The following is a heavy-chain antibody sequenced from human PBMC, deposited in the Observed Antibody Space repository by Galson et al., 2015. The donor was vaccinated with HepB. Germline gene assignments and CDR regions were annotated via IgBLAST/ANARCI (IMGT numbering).Heavy chain of an antibody. D-gene: IGHD6-13*01. V-gene: IGHV5-10-1*01. J-gene: IGHJ4*02. CDR1: GYSFTSYW. CDR2: IDPSDSYT. CDR3: ARTGVDSSSWYGDVDY. Sequence: QSGAEVKKPGESLRISCKGSGYSFTSYWISWVRQMPGKGLEWMGRIDPSDSYTNYSPSFQGHVTISADKSISTAYLQWSSLKASDTAMYYCARTGVDSSSWYGDVDYWGQGTLVTVSS.